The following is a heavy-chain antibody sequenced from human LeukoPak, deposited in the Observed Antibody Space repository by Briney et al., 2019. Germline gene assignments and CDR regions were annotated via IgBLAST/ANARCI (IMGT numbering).Heavy chain of an antibody. D-gene: IGHD3-3*01. V-gene: IGHV1-69*13. CDR3: ARGVTIFDYYYYMDV. CDR2: IIPIFGTA. CDR1: GGTFSSYA. Sequence: ASVKVSCKASGGTFSSYAISWVRQAPGQGLEWMGGIIPIFGTANYAQKFQGRVTITADESTSTAYMELSSLRSEVTAVYYCARGVTIFDYYYYMDVWGKGTTVTVSS. J-gene: IGHJ6*03.